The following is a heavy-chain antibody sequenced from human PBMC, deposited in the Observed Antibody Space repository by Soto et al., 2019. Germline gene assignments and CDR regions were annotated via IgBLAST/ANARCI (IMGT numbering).Heavy chain of an antibody. Sequence: QVQLVQSGTEVKKPGASVKVSYKASGYTFTTYGINWVRQAHGQGLEWMGWISGYNGNTKYAQKLQGRVTMTTDTSTSTAYMELRSLRSDDTAVYYCARESVEKSSDYWGQGTLVTVSS. J-gene: IGHJ4*02. CDR3: ARESVEKSSDY. D-gene: IGHD3-3*01. CDR2: ISGYNGNT. V-gene: IGHV1-18*01. CDR1: GYTFTTYG.